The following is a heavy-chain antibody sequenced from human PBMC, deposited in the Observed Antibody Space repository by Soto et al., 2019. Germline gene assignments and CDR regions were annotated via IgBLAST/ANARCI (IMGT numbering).Heavy chain of an antibody. CDR3: TRVRAGGTDSDYYYMDV. D-gene: IGHD2-8*02. V-gene: IGHV3-49*04. Sequence: GGSLRLSCTASGFTFGDYAMSWVRQAPGKGLEWVGFIRSKAYGGTTEYAASVKGRFTISRDDSKSIAYLQMNSRKTGDTAVYYCTRVRAGGTDSDYYYMDVWGKGTTVTVSS. CDR1: GFTFGDYA. J-gene: IGHJ6*03. CDR2: IRSKAYGGTT.